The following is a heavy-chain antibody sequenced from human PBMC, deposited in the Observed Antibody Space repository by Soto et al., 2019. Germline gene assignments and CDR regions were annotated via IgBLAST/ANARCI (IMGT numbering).Heavy chain of an antibody. D-gene: IGHD6-13*01. CDR3: AKDLAYSSSWIEN. Sequence: QVQLVESGGGVVQPGRSLRLSCVASGFTFSTYGMHWVRQAPGKGLEWVAVIAHDGSNKYHADSVKGRFIISRDNSRNTLYLQMNSLRVEDTAVYYCAKDLAYSSSWIENWGQGTLVTVSS. CDR2: IAHDGSNK. V-gene: IGHV3-30*18. CDR1: GFTFSTYG. J-gene: IGHJ4*02.